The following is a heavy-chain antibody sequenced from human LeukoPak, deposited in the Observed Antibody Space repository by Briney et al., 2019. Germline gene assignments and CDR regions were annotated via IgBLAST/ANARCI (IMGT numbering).Heavy chain of an antibody. J-gene: IGHJ6*02. CDR2: INHSGST. D-gene: IGHD2-21*02. CDR3: ARDEVATAIDYYGMDV. V-gene: IGHV4-34*01. Sequence: SETLSLTCAVYGGSFSGYYWSWIRQPPGKGLEWIGEINHSGSTNYNPSLKSRVTMSVDTSKNQFSLKLSSVTAADTAVYYCARDEVATAIDYYGMDVWGQGTTVTVSS. CDR1: GGSFSGYY.